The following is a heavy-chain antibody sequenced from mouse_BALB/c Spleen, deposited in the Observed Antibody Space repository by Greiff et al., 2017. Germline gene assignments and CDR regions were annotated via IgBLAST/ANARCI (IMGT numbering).Heavy chain of an antibody. D-gene: IGHD2-1*01. CDR1: GFTFSSYT. Sequence: DVMLVESGGGLVQPGGSLKLSCAASGFTFSSYTMSWVRQTPEKRLEWVAYISNGGGSTYYPDTVKGRFTISRDNAKNTLYLQMSSLKSEDTAMYYCARHYGNFFDYWGQGTTLTVSS. J-gene: IGHJ2*01. CDR2: ISNGGGST. V-gene: IGHV5-12-2*01. CDR3: ARHYGNFFDY.